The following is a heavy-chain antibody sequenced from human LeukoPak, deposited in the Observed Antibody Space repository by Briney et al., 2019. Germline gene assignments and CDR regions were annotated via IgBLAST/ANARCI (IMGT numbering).Heavy chain of an antibody. CDR2: IRYDGSNK. CDR3: ARDRRLPPFFDY. D-gene: IGHD3-16*01. V-gene: IGHV3-30*02. CDR1: GFTFSSYG. J-gene: IGHJ4*02. Sequence: PGGSLRLSCAASGFTFSSYGMHWVRQAPGKGLEWVAFIRYDGSNKYYADSVKGRFTISRDNSKNTLYLQMNSLRAEDTAVYYCARDRRLPPFFDYWGQGSLVIVSS.